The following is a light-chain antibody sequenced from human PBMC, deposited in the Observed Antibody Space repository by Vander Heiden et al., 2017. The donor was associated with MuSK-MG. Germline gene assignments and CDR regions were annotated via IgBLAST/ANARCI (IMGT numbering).Light chain of an antibody. CDR1: QSISTF. CDR2: AAS. CDR3: QQSDSIPRT. J-gene: IGKJ3*01. Sequence: DIQMTQSPSYLSASVGDRVTITCRASQSISTFLNWYQQKPGKAPNLLIFAASSLQSGVPSRFSGSGSGTDFTLTISSLQPEDFATYYCQQSDSIPRTFGPGTKVDIK. V-gene: IGKV1-39*01.